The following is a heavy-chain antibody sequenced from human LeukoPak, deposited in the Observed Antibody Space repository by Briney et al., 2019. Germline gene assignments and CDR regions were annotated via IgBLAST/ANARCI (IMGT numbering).Heavy chain of an antibody. Sequence: SGGSLRLSCAASGFTFSSYAMSWVRQAPGKGLEWVSAISGSGGSTYYADSVKGRFTISRDNAKNTLYLQMNSLRAEDTAVYYCAREDYDFWSGPKTYYYYYYMDVWGKGTTVTVSS. CDR1: GFTFSSYA. CDR3: AREDYDFWSGPKTYYYYYYMDV. CDR2: ISGSGGST. V-gene: IGHV3-23*01. D-gene: IGHD3-3*01. J-gene: IGHJ6*03.